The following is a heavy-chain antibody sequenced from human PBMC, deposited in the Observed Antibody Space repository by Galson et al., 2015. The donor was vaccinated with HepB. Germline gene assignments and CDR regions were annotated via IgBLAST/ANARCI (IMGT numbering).Heavy chain of an antibody. J-gene: IGHJ4*02. CDR3: AKDKSLGDSVPAPRFDY. CDR1: GFTFSSYA. CDR2: ISGSGGST. V-gene: IGHV3-23*01. Sequence: SLRLSCAASGFTFSSYAMSWVRQAPGKGLEWVSAISGSGGSTYYADSVKGRFTISRDNSKNTLYLQMNSLRAEDTAVYYCAKDKSLGDSVPAPRFDYWGQGTLVTVSS. D-gene: IGHD2-2*01.